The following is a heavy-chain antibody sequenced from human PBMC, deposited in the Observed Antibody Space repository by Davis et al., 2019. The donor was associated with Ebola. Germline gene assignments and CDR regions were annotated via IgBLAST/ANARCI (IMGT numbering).Heavy chain of an antibody. Sequence: GESLKISCAASGFTFSSYWMHWVRQAPGKGLVWVSRINSDGSSTSYADSVKGRFTISRDNAKNTLYLQMNSLRAEDTAVYYCARGGVATLLPFDYWGQGTLVTVSS. V-gene: IGHV3-74*01. D-gene: IGHD5-12*01. J-gene: IGHJ4*02. CDR2: INSDGSST. CDR1: GFTFSSYW. CDR3: ARGGVATLLPFDY.